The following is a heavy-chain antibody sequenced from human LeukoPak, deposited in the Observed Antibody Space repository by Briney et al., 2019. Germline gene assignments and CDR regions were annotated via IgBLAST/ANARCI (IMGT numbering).Heavy chain of an antibody. CDR3: VGGHQWLAFDS. V-gene: IGHV4-59*08. D-gene: IGHD6-19*01. J-gene: IGHJ4*02. Sequence: SETLSLTCTVPGGSISSYYWSWIRQPPGKGLEWIGYIYYSGSTNYNPSLKSRVTMSVDTSKNQFSLNLTSVSAADTAVYYCVGGHQWLAFDSWGQGALVTVSS. CDR1: GGSISSYY. CDR2: IYYSGST.